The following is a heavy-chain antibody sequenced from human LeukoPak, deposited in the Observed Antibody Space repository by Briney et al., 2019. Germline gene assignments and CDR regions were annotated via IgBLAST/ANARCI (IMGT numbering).Heavy chain of an antibody. CDR3: ARGGSSSWYVY. CDR2: IKQDGSEK. V-gene: IGHV3-7*01. CDR1: GFTFSSYW. Sequence: GGSLRLSCAASGFTFSSYWMSWVRQAPGKGLEWVVNIKQDGSEKYYVDSVEGRFTISRDNAKNSLYLQMNSLRAEDTAVYYCARGGSSSWYVYWGQGTLVTVSS. J-gene: IGHJ4*02. D-gene: IGHD6-13*01.